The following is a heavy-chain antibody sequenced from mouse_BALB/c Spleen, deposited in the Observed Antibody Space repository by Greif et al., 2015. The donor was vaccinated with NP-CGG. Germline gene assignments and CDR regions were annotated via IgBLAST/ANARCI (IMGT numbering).Heavy chain of an antibody. CDR2: IYPGNSDT. CDR3: TRGKVRRGYFDY. CDR1: GYTFTSYW. V-gene: IGHV1-5*01. J-gene: IGHJ2*01. Sequence: EVQLQQSGTVLARPGASVKMSCKASGYTFTSYWMHWVKQRPGQGLEWIGAIYPGNSDTSYNQKFKGKAKLTAVTSTSTAYMELSSLTNEDSAVYYCTRGKVRRGYFDYWGQGTTLTVSS. D-gene: IGHD2-14*01.